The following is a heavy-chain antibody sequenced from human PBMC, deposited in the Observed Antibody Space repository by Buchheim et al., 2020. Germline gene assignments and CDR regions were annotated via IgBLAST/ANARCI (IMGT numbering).Heavy chain of an antibody. Sequence: QVQLQESGPGLVKPSGTLSLTCAVSGGAISTTNWWIWVRQPPGKGLEWIGQIYHSGSTTYNASLKSRVTISVDKSKNKFSLTLSSVTAADTAMYYCARDKRFGGSTVGFDCWGQGT. V-gene: IGHV4-4*02. CDR3: ARDKRFGGSTVGFDC. CDR2: IYHSGST. CDR1: GGAISTTNW. D-gene: IGHD4-23*01. J-gene: IGHJ4*02.